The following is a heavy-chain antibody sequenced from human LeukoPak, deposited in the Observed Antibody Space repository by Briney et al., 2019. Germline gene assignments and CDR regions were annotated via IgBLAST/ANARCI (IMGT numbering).Heavy chain of an antibody. J-gene: IGHJ4*02. CDR1: GGTFSSYA. CDR2: IIPIFGTA. Sequence: SVKVSCKASGGTFSSYAISWVRQAPGQGLEWMGGIIPIFGTANYAQKFQGRVTIAADESTSTAYMELSSLRSEDTAVYYCARDLGYCSSTSCPYYFDYWGQGTLVTVSS. D-gene: IGHD2-2*01. V-gene: IGHV1-69*13. CDR3: ARDLGYCSSTSCPYYFDY.